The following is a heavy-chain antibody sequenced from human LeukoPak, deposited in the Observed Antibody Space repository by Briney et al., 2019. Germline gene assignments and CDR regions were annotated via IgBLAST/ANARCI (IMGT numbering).Heavy chain of an antibody. CDR1: GGSFSGYY. V-gene: IGHV4-34*01. Sequence: PSETLSLTCAVYGGSFSGYYWSWIRQPPGKGLEWIGEINHSGSTNYNPSLKSRVTISVDTSKNQFSLKLSSVTAADTAVYYCARGHHNCTNGVCYPGAFDIWGKGTMVTVSS. CDR2: INHSGST. D-gene: IGHD2-8*01. CDR3: ARGHHNCTNGVCYPGAFDI. J-gene: IGHJ3*02.